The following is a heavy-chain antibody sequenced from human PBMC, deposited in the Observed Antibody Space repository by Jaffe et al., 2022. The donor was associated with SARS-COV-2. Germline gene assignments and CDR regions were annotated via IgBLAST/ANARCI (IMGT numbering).Heavy chain of an antibody. CDR3: ARGRYCNGDSCRIGPYGLDV. V-gene: IGHV3-7*03. CDR2: IKQDGSEK. CDR1: GFTFSSYW. J-gene: IGHJ6*02. Sequence: EVQLVESGGGLVQPGGSLRLSCAASGFTFSSYWMSWVRQAPGKGLEWVANIKQDGSEKYYMDSMRGRFTMSKDNAKNSLYLQIHSLRVEDTAIYYCARGRYCNGDSCRIGPYGLDVWGQGTTVTVSS. D-gene: IGHD2-15*01.